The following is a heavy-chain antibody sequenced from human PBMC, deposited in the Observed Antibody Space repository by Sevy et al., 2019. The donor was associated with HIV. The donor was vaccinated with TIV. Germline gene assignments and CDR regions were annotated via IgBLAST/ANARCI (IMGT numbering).Heavy chain of an antibody. CDR3: ARAGGDCYSKNECWFVS. D-gene: IGHD2-21*01. CDR2: ISSSSGTI. CDR1: GFTFSAYS. J-gene: IGHJ5*01. Sequence: GGSLRLSCAASGFTFSAYSMNWVRQAPGKGLEWVSYISSSSGTIYHADSVKGHFTISRDNAKSSLYLQMNGLRAEDTAVYYCARAGGDCYSKNECWFVSWGQGTLVTVSS. V-gene: IGHV3-48*01.